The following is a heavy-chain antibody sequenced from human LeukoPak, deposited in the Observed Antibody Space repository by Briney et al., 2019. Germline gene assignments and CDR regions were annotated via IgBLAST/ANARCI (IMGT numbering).Heavy chain of an antibody. V-gene: IGHV1-18*01. J-gene: IGHJ6*03. CDR1: GYTFTSYG. CDR2: ISAYNGNT. D-gene: IGHD3-10*01. Sequence: GASVKVSCKASGYTFTSYGISWVRQAPGQGLEWMGWISAYNGNTNYAQKLQGRVTMTTDTSTSTAYTELRSLRSDDTAVYYCARTLPRRYMDVWGKGTTVTVSS. CDR3: ARTLPRRYMDV.